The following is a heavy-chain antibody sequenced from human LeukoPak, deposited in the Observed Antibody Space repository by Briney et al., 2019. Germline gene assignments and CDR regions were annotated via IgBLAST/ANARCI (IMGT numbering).Heavy chain of an antibody. CDR3: ARVPLSYCGGDCHNNWFDP. V-gene: IGHV5-51*01. Sequence: GESLKISCKGSGYSFTRYWIGWVRQMPGKGLEWMGIIYPGDSDTRYSPSFQGQVTISADKSISTAYLQWSSLKASDTAMYYCARVPLSYCGGDCHNNWFDPWGQGTLVTVSS. J-gene: IGHJ5*02. CDR1: GYSFTRYW. D-gene: IGHD2-21*02. CDR2: IYPGDSDT.